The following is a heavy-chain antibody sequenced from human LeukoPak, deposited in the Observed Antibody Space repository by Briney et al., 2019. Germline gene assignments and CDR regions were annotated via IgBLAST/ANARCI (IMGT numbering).Heavy chain of an antibody. D-gene: IGHD6-19*01. Sequence: GGSLRLSCAASGFTFSSYWMSWVRQAPGKGLEWVANIKQDGSEKYYVDSVEGRFTISRDNAKNSLYLQMNSLRAEDTAVYYCAKGAEAGIAVAGTDYWGQGALVTVSS. CDR2: IKQDGSEK. J-gene: IGHJ4*02. CDR3: AKGAEAGIAVAGTDY. V-gene: IGHV3-7*03. CDR1: GFTFSSYW.